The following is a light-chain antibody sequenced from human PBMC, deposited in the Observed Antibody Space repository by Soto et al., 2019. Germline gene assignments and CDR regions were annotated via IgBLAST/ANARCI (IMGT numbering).Light chain of an antibody. CDR2: ASS. CDR1: QSISIS. J-gene: IGKJ2*02. V-gene: IGKV1-39*01. CDR3: QQSFGSPGT. Sequence: DIQMTQSPSSLSASVGARVTITCRASQSISISLNWYQQTPGKAPQLLIYASSTLQSGVPSRFSGSGSGTDFTLTISSLQPEDFSTYYCQQSFGSPGTFGQGTKLEIK.